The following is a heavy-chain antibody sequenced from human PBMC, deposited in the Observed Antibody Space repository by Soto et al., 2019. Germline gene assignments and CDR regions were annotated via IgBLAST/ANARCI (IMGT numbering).Heavy chain of an antibody. Sequence: QVKLQESGPRLVKPSQTLSLTCNVSGDSLTSTNNYWAWIRHLPGKGLEWIGYVYYTGGTYFNPSLRSRVSMSVDTSTNQFSLILSSVTVADTAVYYCAREGHLREQYNGFDLWGQGTLVTVSS. V-gene: IGHV4-31*03. CDR2: VYYTGGT. CDR3: AREGHLREQYNGFDL. CDR1: GDSLTSTNNY. J-gene: IGHJ5*02.